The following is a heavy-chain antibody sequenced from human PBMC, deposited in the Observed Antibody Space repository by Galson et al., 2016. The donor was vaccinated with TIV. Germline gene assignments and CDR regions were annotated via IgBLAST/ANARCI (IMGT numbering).Heavy chain of an antibody. Sequence: SGYIFTERFIHWVRQAPGERPAWVGRVDPDNGETLYAEKFQGRVTMAADTPGDTAFMELGNLRSEDKAFFYCTTGGGSSGSYSFDFWGLGTLVTVSS. D-gene: IGHD5-12*01. J-gene: IGHJ4*02. CDR2: VDPDNGET. CDR3: TTGGGSSGSYSFDF. CDR1: GYIFTERF. V-gene: IGHV1-69-2*01.